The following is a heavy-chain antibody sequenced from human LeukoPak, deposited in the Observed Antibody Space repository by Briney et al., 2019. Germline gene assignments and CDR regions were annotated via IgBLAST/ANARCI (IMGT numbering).Heavy chain of an antibody. CDR3: AREGDYYDTSGTLDY. V-gene: IGHV4-61*02. CDR1: GGSISSGNYY. CDR2: IYTSGST. Sequence: SETLSLTCTVSGGSISSGNYYWSWIRKPAGKGLEWIGRIYTSGSTNYNPSLKSRVTISVDTSKNQFSLRLSSVTAADTAVYYCAREGDYYDTSGTLDYWGQGTLVTVSS. D-gene: IGHD3-22*01. J-gene: IGHJ4*02.